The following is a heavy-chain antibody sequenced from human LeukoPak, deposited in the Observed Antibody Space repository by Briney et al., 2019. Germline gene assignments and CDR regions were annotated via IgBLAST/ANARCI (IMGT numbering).Heavy chain of an antibody. J-gene: IGHJ4*02. CDR1: GFTFSNAW. CDR2: ISYDGSDK. V-gene: IGHV3-30*18. D-gene: IGHD2-21*01. Sequence: PGGSLRLSCAASGFTFSNAWMSWVRQAPGKGLEWVAIISYDGSDKYYADSVKGRFTISRDNSKNTLYLQMNSLTVEDTAVYYCAKGGAIDSWHYFDYWGQGTLVTVSS. CDR3: AKGGAIDSWHYFDY.